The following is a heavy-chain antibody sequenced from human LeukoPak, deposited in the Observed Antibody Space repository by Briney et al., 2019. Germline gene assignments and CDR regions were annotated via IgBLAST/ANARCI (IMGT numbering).Heavy chain of an antibody. Sequence: GGSLRLSCAASGFSVSDNDTSWVRQAPGRGLEWVSVLYYGGDTHYADSVKGRFTISRDNSKHTLYLQMNYLRAEDTAVYYCASNGRYSSSWLLDYWGQGTLVTVSS. V-gene: IGHV3-66*01. CDR2: LYYGGDT. D-gene: IGHD6-13*01. CDR3: ASNGRYSSSWLLDY. CDR1: GFSVSDND. J-gene: IGHJ4*02.